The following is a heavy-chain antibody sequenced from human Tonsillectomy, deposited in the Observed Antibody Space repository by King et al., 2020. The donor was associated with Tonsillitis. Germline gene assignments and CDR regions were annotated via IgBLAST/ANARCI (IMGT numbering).Heavy chain of an antibody. V-gene: IGHV3-15*01. CDR1: GFIFGDAW. CDR3: TTESDLGYCTSSVCSVFDY. D-gene: IGHD2-8*01. CDR2: IKSKIDGGTT. J-gene: IGHJ4*02. Sequence: DVQLVESGGGLVKPGGSLGLSCAVSGFIFGDAWMSWVRQAPGKGLEWVGRIKSKIDGGTTDYAAPVKGRFNISRDDSKNTLYLQMNSLKSEDTAVYYCTTESDLGYCTSSVCSVFDYWGQGTLVTVSS.